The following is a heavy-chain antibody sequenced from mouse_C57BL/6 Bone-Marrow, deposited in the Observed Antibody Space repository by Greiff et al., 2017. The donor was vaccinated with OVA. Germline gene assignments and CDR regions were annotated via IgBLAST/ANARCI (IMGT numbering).Heavy chain of an antibody. Sequence: EVQRVESGGGLVQSGRSLRLSCATSGFNFSDFYMEWVRQAPGKGLEWIAASRNKANDYTTAYSASVKGRFIVSRDTSQSILYLQMNALRAEDTAMYYCARDAGGYGFDYWGQGTTLTVSS. CDR3: ARDAGGYGFDY. D-gene: IGHD3-1*01. V-gene: IGHV7-1*01. CDR1: GFNFSDFY. CDR2: SRNKANDYTT. J-gene: IGHJ2*01.